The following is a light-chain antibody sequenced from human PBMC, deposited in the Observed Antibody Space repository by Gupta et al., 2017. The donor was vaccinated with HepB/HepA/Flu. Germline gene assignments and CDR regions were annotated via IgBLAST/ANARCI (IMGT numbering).Light chain of an antibody. V-gene: IGKV1-5*03. CDR2: TAS. Sequence: DIQMTPSPSTLSASVGDTVTITCRASQSISSWLAWYQQKPGKAPKLLIYTASTLESGVPSRFSGGGSGTEFTLTISSLQPDDFATYYCQQYGTFGQGTKVEI. CDR1: QSISSW. CDR3: QQYGT. J-gene: IGKJ1*01.